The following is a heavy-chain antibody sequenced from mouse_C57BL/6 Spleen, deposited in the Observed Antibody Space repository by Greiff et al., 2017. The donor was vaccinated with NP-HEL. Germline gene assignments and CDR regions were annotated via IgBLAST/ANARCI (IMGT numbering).Heavy chain of an antibody. CDR2: ISDGGSYT. CDR3: ARDLGDRFAY. D-gene: IGHD3-1*01. V-gene: IGHV5-4*01. CDR1: GFTFSSYA. J-gene: IGHJ3*01. Sequence: EVQLVESGGGLVKPGGSLKLSCAASGFTFSSYAMSWVRQTPEKRLEWVATISDGGSYTYYPDNVKGRFTISRDNAKNNLYLQMSHLKSEDTAMYYCARDLGDRFAYWGQGTLVTVSA.